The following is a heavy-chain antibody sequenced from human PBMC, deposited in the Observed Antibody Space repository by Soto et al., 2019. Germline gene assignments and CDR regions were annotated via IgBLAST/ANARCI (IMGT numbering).Heavy chain of an antibody. J-gene: IGHJ3*01. Sequence: GGSLRLSCAASGFTFSSYAMSWVRQAPGKGLEWVSAISGSGGSTYYADSVKGRFTISRDNSKNTLYLQMNSPRAEDMAVYYSMKEQDYGDTGLRYSFDFWGQGTLVTVSS. D-gene: IGHD4-17*01. CDR3: MKEQDYGDTGLRYSFDF. CDR2: ISGSGGST. CDR1: GFTFSSYA. V-gene: IGHV3-23*01.